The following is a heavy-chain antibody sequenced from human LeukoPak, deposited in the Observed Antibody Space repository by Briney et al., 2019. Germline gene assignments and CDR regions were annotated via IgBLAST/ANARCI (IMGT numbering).Heavy chain of an antibody. CDR2: IIWNSGLI. D-gene: IGHD4-23*01. V-gene: IGHV3-9*01. CDR1: GFSFDEFA. Sequence: GRSLRLSCAASGFSFDEFAMHWVRQAPGKGLEWVAGIIWNSGLIGYADSVKGRFTISRDNARKSLYLQMNSLRLEDTALYYCAKDMGLLKYGDKLGFWGQGTLVTVSS. CDR3: AKDMGLLKYGDKLGF. J-gene: IGHJ4*02.